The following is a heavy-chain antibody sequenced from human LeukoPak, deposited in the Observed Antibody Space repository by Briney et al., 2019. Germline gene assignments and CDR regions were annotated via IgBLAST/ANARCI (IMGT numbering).Heavy chain of an antibody. CDR1: GFTFSSYA. CDR3: AKDSVYYDFWSGYYTDY. J-gene: IGHJ4*02. D-gene: IGHD3-3*01. CDR2: ISYDGSNK. V-gene: IGHV3-30-3*01. Sequence: GGSLRLSCAASGFTFSSYAMHWVRQAPGKGLEWVAVISYDGSNKYYADSVKGRFTISRDNSKNTLYLQMNSLRAEDTAVYYCAKDSVYYDFWSGYYTDYWGQGTLVTVSS.